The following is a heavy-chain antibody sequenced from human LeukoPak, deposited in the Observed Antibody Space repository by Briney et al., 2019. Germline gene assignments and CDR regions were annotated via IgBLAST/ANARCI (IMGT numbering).Heavy chain of an antibody. CDR2: IYYSGST. V-gene: IGHV4-30-4*01. CDR3: ARGDGDYHNGMDV. CDR1: GGSLSSGDYY. J-gene: IGHJ6*04. Sequence: PSETLSLTCTVSGGSLSSGDYYWSWLRQPPGKGLEWIGYIYYSGSTYYNPSLKSRVTISVDTSKNQFSLKLSSVTAADTAVYYCARGDGDYHNGMDVWGKGTTVTVSS. D-gene: IGHD4-17*01.